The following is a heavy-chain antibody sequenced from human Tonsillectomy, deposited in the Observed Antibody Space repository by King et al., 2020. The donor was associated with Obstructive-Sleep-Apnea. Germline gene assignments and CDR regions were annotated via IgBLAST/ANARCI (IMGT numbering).Heavy chain of an antibody. J-gene: IGHJ4*02. Sequence: QLVQSGAEVKKPGESLRISCKGSGYSSTSYWISWVRQMPGKGLEWRGRIDPRDSYPNYSPSFQGHVTISADKSISTAYLQWSSLKASYTAMYYCARYTGFNDAYYFDYCGRGTLVTVSS. CDR3: ARYTGFNDAYYFDY. D-gene: IGHD3-9*01. V-gene: IGHV5-10-1*03. CDR1: GYSSTSYW. CDR2: IDPRDSYP.